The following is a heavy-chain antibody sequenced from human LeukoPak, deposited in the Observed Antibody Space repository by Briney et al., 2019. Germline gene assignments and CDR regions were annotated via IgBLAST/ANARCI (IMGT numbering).Heavy chain of an antibody. CDR3: ARLRFGEFSFYFDY. J-gene: IGHJ4*02. V-gene: IGHV4-59*01. CDR1: GGSISSYY. D-gene: IGHD3-10*01. Sequence: SETLSLTCTVSGGSISSYYWGWIRQPPGKGLEWIGYIYYSGSTNYNPSLKSRVTISVDTSKNQFSLKLSSVTAADTAVYYCARLRFGEFSFYFDYWGQGTLVTVSS. CDR2: IYYSGST.